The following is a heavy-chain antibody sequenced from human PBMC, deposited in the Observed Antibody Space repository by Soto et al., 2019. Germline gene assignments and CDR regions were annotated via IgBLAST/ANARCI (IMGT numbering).Heavy chain of an antibody. CDR1: GFTFRSHG. J-gene: IGHJ4*02. V-gene: IGHV3-30-3*01. Sequence: QVQLVESGGGVVQLGRSLRLSCAASGFTFRSHGMHWVRQAPGKGLEWVAVISYDGSKKDCADSVKGRFTISRDNSKNTVYLQMNSLRAEDTAVYYCARDQSGTYSVDYWGQGALVTVSS. CDR2: ISYDGSKK. CDR3: ARDQSGTYSVDY. D-gene: IGHD1-26*01.